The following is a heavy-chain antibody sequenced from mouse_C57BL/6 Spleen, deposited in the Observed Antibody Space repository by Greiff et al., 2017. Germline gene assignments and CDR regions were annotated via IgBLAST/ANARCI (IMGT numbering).Heavy chain of an antibody. Sequence: LVKPGASVKLSCKASGYTFTEYTIHWVKQRSGQGLEWIGWFYPGSGSIKYNEKFKDKATLTADKSSSTVYMELSRLTSEDSAVYFCARHEGTSLFDGSSGWYFDVWGTGTTVTVSS. D-gene: IGHD1-1*01. CDR3: ARHEGTSLFDGSSGWYFDV. J-gene: IGHJ1*03. CDR2: FYPGSGSI. V-gene: IGHV1-62-2*01. CDR1: GYTFTEYT.